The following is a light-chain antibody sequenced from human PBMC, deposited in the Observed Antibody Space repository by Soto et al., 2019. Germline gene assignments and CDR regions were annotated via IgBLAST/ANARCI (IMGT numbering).Light chain of an antibody. CDR1: QSLVLSDGFTY. Sequence: DAVLTQSPLSLSVTFGPRASVSCRCSQSLVLSDGFTYVNWFQQRPGQSTRRLSYKVSIRESGVPDRGSGSGACTDGTRKISSVEAEDVGVYYGMQGTHSPWTCGQGTKVDIK. CDR3: MQGTHSPWT. V-gene: IGKV2-30*02. J-gene: IGKJ1*01. CDR2: KVS.